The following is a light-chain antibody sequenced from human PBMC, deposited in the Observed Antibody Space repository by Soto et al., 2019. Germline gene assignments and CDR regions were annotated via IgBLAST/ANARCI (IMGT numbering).Light chain of an antibody. CDR2: EGT. Sequence: QSALTQPASVSGSPGQSITISCTGTRSDVGTYNLVSWYQQHPDKAPKLMVYEGTKRPSGVSNRFSGSKSGNTASLTISGLQAEDEADYYCCSYVGSSTYVFGTGTKVTVL. J-gene: IGLJ1*01. V-gene: IGLV2-23*01. CDR3: CSYVGSSTYV. CDR1: RSDVGTYNL.